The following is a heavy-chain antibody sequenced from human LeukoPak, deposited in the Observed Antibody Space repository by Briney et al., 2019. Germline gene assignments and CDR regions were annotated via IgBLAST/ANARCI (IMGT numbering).Heavy chain of an antibody. Sequence: GGSLRLSCAASGFTFRSYSMHWVRQAPGKGLEWVAVISYDGSIQYHVDSVKGRLTISRDNSKNTLYLEMNNLGPEDTAVYFCARSHLFGDGGNYYFDYWGQGTLVTVSS. D-gene: IGHD3-10*02. CDR3: ARSHLFGDGGNYYFDY. J-gene: IGHJ4*02. V-gene: IGHV3-30*04. CDR1: GFTFRSYS. CDR2: ISYDGSIQ.